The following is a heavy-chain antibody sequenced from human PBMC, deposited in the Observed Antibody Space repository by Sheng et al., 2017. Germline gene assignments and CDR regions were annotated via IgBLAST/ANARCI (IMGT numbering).Heavy chain of an antibody. Sequence: QVQLVESGGGVVQPGRSLRLSCAASGFTFSSYGMHWVRQAPGKGLEWVAVIWYDGSNKYYADSVKGRFTISRDNSKNTLYLQMNSLRAEDTAVYYCASLGPGSSGYWAWGQGTLVTVSS. CDR1: GFTFSSYG. V-gene: IGHV3-33*01. CDR3: ASLGPGSSGYWA. CDR2: IWYDGSNK. D-gene: IGHD3-22*01. J-gene: IGHJ4*02.